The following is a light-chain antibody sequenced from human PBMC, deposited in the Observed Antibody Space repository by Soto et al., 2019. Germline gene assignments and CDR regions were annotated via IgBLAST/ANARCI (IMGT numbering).Light chain of an antibody. CDR2: KAS. Sequence: DIQMTQSPSTLSASVGDIVTITCRASQNISTWLVWYQQKPGKAPKLLIYKASSLESGVPSRFSGSGSGTAFSLTISSLQPDDFATYYGQPYYAYPWTFGQGTKVEI. CDR3: QPYYAYPWT. CDR1: QNISTW. J-gene: IGKJ1*01. V-gene: IGKV1-5*03.